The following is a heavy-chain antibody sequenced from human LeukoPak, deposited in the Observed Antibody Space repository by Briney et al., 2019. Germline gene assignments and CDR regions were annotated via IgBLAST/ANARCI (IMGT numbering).Heavy chain of an antibody. CDR1: GFTFSSYA. J-gene: IGHJ3*02. CDR2: ISGSGGST. V-gene: IGHV3-23*01. D-gene: IGHD2-2*01. Sequence: PGGCLRLSCAASGFTFSSYAMSWVRQAPGKGLEWVSAISGSGGSTYYADSVKGRFTISRDNSKNTLYLQMNSLRAEDTAVYYCASPCGSSTSCREVYAFDIWGQGTMVTVSS. CDR3: ASPCGSSTSCREVYAFDI.